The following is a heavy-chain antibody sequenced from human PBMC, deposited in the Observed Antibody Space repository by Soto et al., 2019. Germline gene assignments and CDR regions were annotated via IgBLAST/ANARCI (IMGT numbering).Heavy chain of an antibody. J-gene: IGHJ4*02. D-gene: IGHD6-13*01. V-gene: IGHV3-30*18. CDR2: ISYDGGNK. CDR3: AKDAPKGGAAAGLFDY. CDR1: GFTFSSYG. Sequence: PGGSLRLSCAASGFTFSSYGMHWVREAPGKGLEWVAVISYDGGNKYYADSVKGRFTIFRDNSKNTLYLQMNSLRAEDTAVYYCAKDAPKGGAAAGLFDYRGQGTLVTVSS.